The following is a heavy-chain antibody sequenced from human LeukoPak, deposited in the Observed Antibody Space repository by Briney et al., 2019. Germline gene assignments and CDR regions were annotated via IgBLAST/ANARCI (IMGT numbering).Heavy chain of an antibody. V-gene: IGHV1-2*02. CDR1: GYTFTSHY. J-gene: IGHJ5*02. D-gene: IGHD5-12*01. CDR2: INPTSGGT. CDR3: ARSRSFSGYGAFGP. Sequence: ASVKVSCKASGYTFTSHYLHWVRQAPGQGLEWMGWINPTSGGTNYLQKFQGRVVMTRDTSIGTVYMELSSLTSGDTAVYFCARSRSFSGYGAFGPWGQGKLVTVSS.